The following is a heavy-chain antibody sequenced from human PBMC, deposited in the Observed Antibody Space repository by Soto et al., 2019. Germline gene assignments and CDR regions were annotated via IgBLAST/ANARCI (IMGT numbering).Heavy chain of an antibody. CDR2: IRSKAYGGTT. J-gene: IGHJ6*02. D-gene: IGHD6-6*01. Sequence: GGSLRHSCTGSGFTFGEYAMSWVRRAPGKGLEWVGFIRSKAYGGTTEWAASVRGRFTFSRDDSKRIAYLQMNSLKTDDTGVYCCIRRPRPYGMDVWCQGPTVT. CDR3: IRRPRPYGMDV. V-gene: IGHV3-49*04. CDR1: GFTFGEYA.